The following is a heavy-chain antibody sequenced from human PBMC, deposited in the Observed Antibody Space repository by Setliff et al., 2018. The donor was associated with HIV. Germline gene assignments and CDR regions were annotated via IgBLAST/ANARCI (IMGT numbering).Heavy chain of an antibody. V-gene: IGHV4-4*09. CDR2: IYTSGSV. Sequence: SETLSLTCSVLGGFGGNFYWSWIRQPPGKGLEWIGYIYTSGSVNYNPSLNSRVTISVDTSKNQFSLKVNSVTAADTAVYYCARSPRIGVAGEFEYWGQGTLVTVSS. J-gene: IGHJ4*02. D-gene: IGHD6-19*01. CDR3: ARSPRIGVAGEFEY. CDR1: GGFGGNFY.